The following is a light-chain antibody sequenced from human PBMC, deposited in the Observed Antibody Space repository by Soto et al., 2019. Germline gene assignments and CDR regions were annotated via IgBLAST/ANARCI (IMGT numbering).Light chain of an antibody. V-gene: IGKV3-15*01. CDR3: QQYNDWPPLT. Sequence: EIVLTQSPTTLSLSPGERATLSFRASQSVSRYLAWYQQKPGQAPRLLIYDTSTRATGIPDRFSGSGSGTEFTLTISSLQSEDFAVYYCQQYNDWPPLTFGPGTKVDI. J-gene: IGKJ3*01. CDR1: QSVSRY. CDR2: DTS.